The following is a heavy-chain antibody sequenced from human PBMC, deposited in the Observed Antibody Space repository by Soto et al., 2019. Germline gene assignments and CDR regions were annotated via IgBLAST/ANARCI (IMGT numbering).Heavy chain of an antibody. CDR2: IKEDGSEK. D-gene: IGHD3-10*01. CDR3: AREAWFPYLSFY. V-gene: IGHV3-7*03. J-gene: IGHJ4*02. Sequence: GGSLRLSCAASGFSFSNSWMTWVRQAPGKGLEWVANIKEDGSEKYYVDSLKGRFTISRDNAKNSLYLQMTGLRADDTAVYFCAREAWFPYLSFYWGQGALVTVSS. CDR1: GFSFSNSW.